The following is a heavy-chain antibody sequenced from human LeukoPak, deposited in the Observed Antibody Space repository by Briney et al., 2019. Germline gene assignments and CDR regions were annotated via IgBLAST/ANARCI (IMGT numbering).Heavy chain of an antibody. Sequence: GGSLSLSCAASGFNFSSYAMSWVRQAPGKGLEWVAHINQDGSKEYYMDSVKARFTISRDNAKNSLSLQMNSLRAEDTAVYYCVRDGGVSGYDLLDYWGQGTLVTVSS. CDR1: GFNFSSYA. V-gene: IGHV3-7*01. CDR2: INQDGSKE. D-gene: IGHD5-12*01. CDR3: VRDGGVSGYDLLDY. J-gene: IGHJ4*02.